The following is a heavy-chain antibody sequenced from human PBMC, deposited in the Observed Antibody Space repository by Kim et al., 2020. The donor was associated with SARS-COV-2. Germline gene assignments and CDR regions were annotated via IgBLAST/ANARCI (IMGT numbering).Heavy chain of an antibody. D-gene: IGHD3-10*01. CDR3: ARHPGSLWFGELFPRVNWFDP. J-gene: IGHJ5*02. CDR2: IYYRGTT. V-gene: IGHV4-39*01. Sequence: SETLSLTCSVSGGSISSGSYYWGWIRQSPGKGLEWIGSIYYRGTTYYNPSLKSRVTISVDTSKNQFSLKLTSVTAADTAVYYCARHPGSLWFGELFPRVNWFDPWGQGTLVTVSS. CDR1: GGSISSGSYY.